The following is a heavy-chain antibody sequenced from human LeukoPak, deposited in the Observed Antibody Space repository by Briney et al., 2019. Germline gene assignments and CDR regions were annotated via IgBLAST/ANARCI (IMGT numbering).Heavy chain of an antibody. D-gene: IGHD3-22*01. J-gene: IGHJ4*02. CDR2: INHSGST. Sequence: PSETLSLTCTVSGGSISSGGYYWSWIRQPPGKGLEWIGEINHSGSTNYNPSLKSRVTISVDTSKNQFSLKLSSVTAADTAVYYCARYYYDSSGYYHYFDYWGQGTLVTVSS. CDR1: GGSISSGGYY. V-gene: IGHV4-34*01. CDR3: ARYYYDSSGYYHYFDY.